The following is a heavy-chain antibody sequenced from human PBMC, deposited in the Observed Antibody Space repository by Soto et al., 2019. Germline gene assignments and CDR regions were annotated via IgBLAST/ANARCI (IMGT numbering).Heavy chain of an antibody. J-gene: IGHJ4*02. Sequence: SVKVSCKASGGTFSSYSISWVRQAPGQGLEWMGGIIPIFGTANYAQKFQGRVTITADESTCTAYMELSSLRSDDTAVYYCARDGSYGDYLYYFDYWGQGTLVTVSS. V-gene: IGHV1-69*13. D-gene: IGHD4-17*01. CDR2: IIPIFGTA. CDR1: GGTFSSYS. CDR3: ARDGSYGDYLYYFDY.